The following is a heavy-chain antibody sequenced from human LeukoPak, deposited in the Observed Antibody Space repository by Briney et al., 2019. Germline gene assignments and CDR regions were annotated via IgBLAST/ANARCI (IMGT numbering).Heavy chain of an antibody. CDR3: AKPSTYYYDSSGYYLDY. D-gene: IGHD3-22*01. Sequence: GGSLRLSCAASGFTFSSYEMNWVRQAPGKGLEWVSYISSSGSTRYYADSVKGRFTISRDNAKNSLYLQMNSLRAEDTAVYYCAKPSTYYYDSSGYYLDYWGQGTLVTVSS. J-gene: IGHJ4*02. CDR2: ISSSGSTR. CDR1: GFTFSSYE. V-gene: IGHV3-48*03.